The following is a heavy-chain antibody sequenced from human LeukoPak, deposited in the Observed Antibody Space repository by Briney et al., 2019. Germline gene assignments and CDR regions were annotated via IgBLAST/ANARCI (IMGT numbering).Heavy chain of an antibody. D-gene: IGHD4-17*01. Sequence: SQTLSLTCTVSGGSISSGGYYCSWIRQHPGKGLEWIGYIYYSGSTYYNPSLKSRVIISVDTSKNQFSLKLSSVTAADTAVYYCARVLPHRHLRYGYYGRRGYAFDIWGQGTMVTVSS. CDR1: GGSISSGGYY. V-gene: IGHV4-31*03. J-gene: IGHJ3*02. CDR2: IYYSGST. CDR3: ARVLPHRHLRYGYYGRRGYAFDI.